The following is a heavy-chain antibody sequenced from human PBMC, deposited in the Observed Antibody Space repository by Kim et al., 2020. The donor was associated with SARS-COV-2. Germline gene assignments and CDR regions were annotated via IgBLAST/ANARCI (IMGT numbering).Heavy chain of an antibody. D-gene: IGHD2-15*01. CDR2: GNGNT. CDR3: LGGYYFDY. J-gene: IGHJ4*02. Sequence: GNGNTIYSQKFQGRVTFTTDTSASTAYMELSSLRSEGSAVYYCLGGYYFDYWGQGTLVTVSS. V-gene: IGHV1-3*01.